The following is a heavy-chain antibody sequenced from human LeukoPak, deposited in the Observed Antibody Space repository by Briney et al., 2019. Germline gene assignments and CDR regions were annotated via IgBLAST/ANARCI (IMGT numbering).Heavy chain of an antibody. CDR3: ATMTTVTMYSYYFDS. Sequence: SETLSLTCTISGDSIDDSYWSWIWQSPGKGLEWIGYISYSGSTNYNPSLKSRVTISLDTSKNQFSLSLRSVTAADTAVYSCATMTTVTMYSYYFDSWGQGTLVTVS. J-gene: IGHJ4*02. CDR2: ISYSGST. D-gene: IGHD4-11*01. CDR1: GDSIDDSY. V-gene: IGHV4-59*01.